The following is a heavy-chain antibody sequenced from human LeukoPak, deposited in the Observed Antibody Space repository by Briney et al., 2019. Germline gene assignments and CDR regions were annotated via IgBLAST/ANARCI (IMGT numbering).Heavy chain of an antibody. Sequence: SSETLSLTCTVSGGSISSYYWSWIRQPPGKGLEWIGYIYYSGSTNYNPSLKSRVTISVDTSKNQFSLKLSSVTAADTAVYYCARGMRAAGSGSPGRVFDYWGQGTLVTVSS. D-gene: IGHD3-10*01. CDR3: ARGMRAAGSGSPGRVFDY. CDR1: GGSISSYY. V-gene: IGHV4-59*01. CDR2: IYYSGST. J-gene: IGHJ4*02.